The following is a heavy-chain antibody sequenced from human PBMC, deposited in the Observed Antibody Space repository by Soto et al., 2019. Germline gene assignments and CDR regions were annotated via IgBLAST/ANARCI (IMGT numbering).Heavy chain of an antibody. J-gene: IGHJ6*02. CDR1: GYTFTSHA. CDR2: INAGNGNT. V-gene: IGHV1-3*01. CDR3: ARYSSSGPYYYYGMDV. Sequence: GASVKVSCKASGYTFTSHAMHWVRQAPAHRLEWMGWINAGNGNTKYSQKFQGRVTITRDTSASTAYMELSSLRSEDTAVYYCARYSSSGPYYYYGMDVWGQGITVTVSS. D-gene: IGHD6-13*01.